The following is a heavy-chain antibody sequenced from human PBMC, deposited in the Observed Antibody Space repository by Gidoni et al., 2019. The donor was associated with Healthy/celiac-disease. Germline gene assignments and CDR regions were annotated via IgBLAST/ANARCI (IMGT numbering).Heavy chain of an antibody. J-gene: IGHJ4*02. D-gene: IGHD2-2*01. Sequence: VQLQQSGPVLVQPSQTLSLTCAISGDSVSTNTSAWHWIRQSPSRGLEWLGRTYYRSKWYNDYAVSVKSRITINPDTSKNQFSLQLNSVTPEDTAVYYCARDLSIVVVPAAPGYFDYWGQGTLVTVSS. CDR2: TYYRSKWYN. V-gene: IGHV6-1*01. CDR1: GDSVSTNTSA. CDR3: ARDLSIVVVPAAPGYFDY.